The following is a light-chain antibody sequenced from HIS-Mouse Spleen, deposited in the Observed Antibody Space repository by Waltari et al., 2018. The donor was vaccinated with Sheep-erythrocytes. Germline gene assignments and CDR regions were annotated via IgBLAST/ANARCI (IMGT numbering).Light chain of an antibody. J-gene: IGLJ1*01. CDR3: CSYAGSYNHV. CDR1: SSDVGGYNY. V-gene: IGLV2-11*01. Sequence: QSALTQPRSVSGSPGQSVTISCTGTSSDVGGYNYVPWYQPHPGKATKLMIYDVSKRPSGVPDRFSGSKSGNTASLTISGLQAEDEADYYCCSYAGSYNHVFATGTKVNVL. CDR2: DVS.